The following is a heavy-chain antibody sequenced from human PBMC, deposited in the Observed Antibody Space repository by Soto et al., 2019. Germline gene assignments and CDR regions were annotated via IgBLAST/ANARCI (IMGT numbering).Heavy chain of an antibody. Sequence: QVQLQQWGAGLLKPSETLSLTCSVYGGSFSGYYWSWIRQPPGKWLEWIGEINHSGSTNYNTSLKSRVTRPVDTTKNQYSLKLSSVTAADTAVYYCARGKAARAPYFDYWGQGTLVTVSS. J-gene: IGHJ4*02. V-gene: IGHV4-34*01. CDR1: GGSFSGYY. D-gene: IGHD6-13*01. CDR2: INHSGST. CDR3: ARGKAARAPYFDY.